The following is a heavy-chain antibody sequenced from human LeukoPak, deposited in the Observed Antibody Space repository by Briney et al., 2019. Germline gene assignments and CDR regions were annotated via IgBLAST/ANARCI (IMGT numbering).Heavy chain of an antibody. Sequence: MPSETLSLTCTVSGGSSSSGDYYWSWIRQPPGKGLEWIGYIYYSGSTYYNPSLKSRVTISVDTSKNQFSLKLSSVTAADTAVYYCARERISYYFDYWGQGTLVTVSS. CDR3: ARERISYYFDY. CDR2: IYYSGST. CDR1: GGSSSSGDYY. D-gene: IGHD1-14*01. J-gene: IGHJ4*02. V-gene: IGHV4-30-4*01.